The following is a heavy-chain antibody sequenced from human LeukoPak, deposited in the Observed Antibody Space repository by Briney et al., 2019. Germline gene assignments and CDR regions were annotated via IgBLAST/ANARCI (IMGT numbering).Heavy chain of an antibody. Sequence: ASVKVSCKASGYTFTSYDINWVRQATGQGLEWMGWMNPNSGNTGYAQKLQGRVTMTTDTSTSTAYMELRSLRSDDTAVYYCAREGVGGYYYYWGQGTLVTVSS. CDR1: GYTFTSYD. CDR3: AREGVGGYYYY. V-gene: IGHV1-8*01. D-gene: IGHD3-3*01. CDR2: MNPNSGNT. J-gene: IGHJ4*02.